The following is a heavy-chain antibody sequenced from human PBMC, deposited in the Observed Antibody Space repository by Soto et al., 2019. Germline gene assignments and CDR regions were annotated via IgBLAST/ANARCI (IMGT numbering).Heavy chain of an antibody. CDR1: GFTFSRYG. D-gene: IGHD3-22*01. Sequence: GGSLRLSCAASGFTFSRYGMHWVRQAPGKGLEWVAVIWTDGSYEYYADSVMGRFTISRDNSKNTLYLQMNSLRAEDTAVYYCARAGHDSSGYYYGGLDYWGPGTLVTGS. CDR2: IWTDGSYE. V-gene: IGHV3-33*01. CDR3: ARAGHDSSGYYYGGLDY. J-gene: IGHJ4*02.